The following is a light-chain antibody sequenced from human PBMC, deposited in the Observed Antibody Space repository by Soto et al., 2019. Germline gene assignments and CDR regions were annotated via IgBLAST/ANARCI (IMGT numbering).Light chain of an antibody. CDR1: QSVSSSY. CDR2: DAS. V-gene: IGKV3-20*01. J-gene: IGKJ1*01. Sequence: EIVLTQSPGTLSLSPGERATLSRRSSQSVSSSYLAWYQQKPGQAPRHLIYDASRRATGIPARFSGSGSGTHCTLTISGLETEDLAVYYCQQYENSAWTFWQGTKVDIK. CDR3: QQYENSAWT.